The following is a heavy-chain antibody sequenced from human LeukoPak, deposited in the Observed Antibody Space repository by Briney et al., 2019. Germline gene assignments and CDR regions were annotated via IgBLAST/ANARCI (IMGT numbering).Heavy chain of an antibody. V-gene: IGHV3-23*01. D-gene: IGHD6-19*01. Sequence: GGSLRLSCAASGFTFSSYAMSWVRQAPGKGLEWVSSISGGAGGTDYADSVKGRFTISRDNSKNTLYLQMNSLRAEDTAVYYCAKVGYSSGWPNDAFDIWGQGTMVTVSS. CDR3: AKVGYSSGWPNDAFDI. CDR1: GFTFSSYA. CDR2: ISGGAGGT. J-gene: IGHJ3*02.